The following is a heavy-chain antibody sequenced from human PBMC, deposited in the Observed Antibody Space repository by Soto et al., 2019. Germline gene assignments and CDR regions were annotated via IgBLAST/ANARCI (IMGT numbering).Heavy chain of an antibody. Sequence: QITLKESGPTLVKPTQTLTLTCTFSGFSLSTSGVGVGWIRQPPGKALEWLAPIYWDDDKRYSPSLKSRLTIPKDTSKNQVVLTTTNMDPVDTATYYCAHASAYYDFWSGYYTGGYYFDYWGQGTLVTVSS. J-gene: IGHJ4*02. CDR2: IYWDDDK. CDR3: AHASAYYDFWSGYYTGGYYFDY. V-gene: IGHV2-5*02. D-gene: IGHD3-3*01. CDR1: GFSLSTSGVG.